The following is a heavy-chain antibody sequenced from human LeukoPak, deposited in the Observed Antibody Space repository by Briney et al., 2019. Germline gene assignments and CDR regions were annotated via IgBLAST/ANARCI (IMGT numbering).Heavy chain of an antibody. Sequence: ASVKVSCKASGYTFTSYAMNWVRQAPGQGLEWMGWINTNTGNPTYAQGFTGRFVFSLDTSVSTAYLQISSLKAEDTAVYYCARIDLEWLQYYYCYYMDVWGKGTTVTVSS. CDR2: INTNTGNP. CDR1: GYTFTSYA. V-gene: IGHV7-4-1*02. J-gene: IGHJ6*03. CDR3: ARIDLEWLQYYYCYYMDV. D-gene: IGHD3-3*01.